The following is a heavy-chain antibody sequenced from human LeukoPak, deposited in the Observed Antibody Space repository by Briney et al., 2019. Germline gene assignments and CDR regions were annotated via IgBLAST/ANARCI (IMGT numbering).Heavy chain of an antibody. V-gene: IGHV4-34*01. CDR1: GGSFSGYY. CDR2: INHSGST. Sequence: SETLSLTCAVYGGSFSGYYWSWIRQPPGKGLEWIGEINHSGSTNYNPSLKSRVTISVDTSKNQFSLKLSSVTAADTAVYYCARGPQPRYYYYYYMDVWGKGTTVTVSS. CDR3: ARGPQPRYYYYYYMDV. J-gene: IGHJ6*03.